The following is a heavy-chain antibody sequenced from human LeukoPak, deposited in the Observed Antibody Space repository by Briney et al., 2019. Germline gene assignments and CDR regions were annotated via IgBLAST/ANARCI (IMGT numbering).Heavy chain of an antibody. CDR3: AKDKDYYFDY. CDR1: GFTFSSHG. Sequence: GGSLRLSCAASGFTFSSHGMHWVRQAPGKGLEWVAVIWYDGSNKYYADSVKGRFTISRGNSKNTLYLQMNSLRAGDTAVYYCAKDKDYYFDYWGQGTLVTVSS. CDR2: IWYDGSNK. V-gene: IGHV3-33*06. J-gene: IGHJ4*02.